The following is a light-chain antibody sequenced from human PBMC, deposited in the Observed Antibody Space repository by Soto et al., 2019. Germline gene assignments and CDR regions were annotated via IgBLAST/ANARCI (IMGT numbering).Light chain of an antibody. V-gene: IGKV1-12*01. CDR1: QGIRSW. CDR2: TAS. J-gene: IGKJ4*01. Sequence: DIQMTQSPSSVSASVGDRVTITCRASQGIRSWLAWYQQKPGKAPKFLLIPTASSLQSGFPSRFSGSGSGTDFTLPISSLQPEDIATYYGQQANSFPLTFGGGTKVEIK. CDR3: QQANSFPLT.